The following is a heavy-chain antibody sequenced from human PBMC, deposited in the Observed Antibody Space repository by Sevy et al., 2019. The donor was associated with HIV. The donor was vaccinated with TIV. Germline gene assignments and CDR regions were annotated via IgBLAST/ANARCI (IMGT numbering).Heavy chain of an antibody. J-gene: IGHJ4*02. CDR2: FSFGCGRI. CDR3: AREGCTQPHDY. Sequence: GGSLRLSCAASGFTIAKYSMSWVRQAPGKGLERVSTFSFGCGRINYADSVKGRFTISRDDSKNTLFLQMNSLRAEDTATYFCAREGCTQPHDYWGQGTLVTVSS. CDR1: GFTIAKYS. V-gene: IGHV3-23*01. D-gene: IGHD2-8*01.